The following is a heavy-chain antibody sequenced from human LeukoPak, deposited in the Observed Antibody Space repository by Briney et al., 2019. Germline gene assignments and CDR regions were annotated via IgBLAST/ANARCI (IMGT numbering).Heavy chain of an antibody. D-gene: IGHD2-2*01. Sequence: ASVKVSCKASGGTFSSYAISWVRQAPGQGLEWMGRIIPILGIANYAQKFQGRVTITADKSTSTAYMELSSLRSEDTAVYYCARSQTPDYYYYGMDVWGQGTTVTVS. CDR1: GGTFSSYA. V-gene: IGHV1-69*04. CDR2: IIPILGIA. CDR3: ARSQTPDYYYYGMDV. J-gene: IGHJ6*02.